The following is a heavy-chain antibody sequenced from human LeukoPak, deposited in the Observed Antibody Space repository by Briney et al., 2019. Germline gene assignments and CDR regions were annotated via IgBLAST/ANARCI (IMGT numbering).Heavy chain of an antibody. V-gene: IGHV3-23*01. Sequence: GGSLRLSCAASGFTFNRNTISWVRQAPGKGLEWVSTIGGSGDKTFYADSVKGRFTISRDNSKNMVHLQMNSLTGEDTALYYCVRRGDASSGWGDHDFWGQGALVTVSS. D-gene: IGHD6-19*01. CDR2: IGGSGDKT. CDR1: GFTFNRNT. CDR3: VRRGDASSGWGDHDF. J-gene: IGHJ4*02.